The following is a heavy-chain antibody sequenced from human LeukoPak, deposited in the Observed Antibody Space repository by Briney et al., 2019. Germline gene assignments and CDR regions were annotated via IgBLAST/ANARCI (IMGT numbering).Heavy chain of an antibody. V-gene: IGHV4-59*01. CDR1: GDSISSYY. D-gene: IGHD1-1*01. J-gene: IGHJ6*03. Sequence: TSETLSPTCTVSGDSISSYYWSWIRQPPGKGLEWIGHIYYSGSTNYNPSLKSRVTISIDTSKNQFSLKLSSVTAADTAVYYCARGYFPYMDVWGKGTTVTVSS. CDR2: IYYSGST. CDR3: ARGYFPYMDV.